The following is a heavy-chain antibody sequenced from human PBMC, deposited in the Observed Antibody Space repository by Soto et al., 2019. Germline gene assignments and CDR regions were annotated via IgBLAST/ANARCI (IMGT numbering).Heavy chain of an antibody. CDR2: IYPGDSDT. CDR1: GYSVTRYF. CDR3: ARNYYGMDV. V-gene: IGHV5-51*01. J-gene: IGHJ6*02. Sequence: GEALTLSCNVSGYSVTRYFSGWVRQMPGKGLEWMGTIYPGDSDTRYSPSFQGQVTISADKSISTAYLQWSSLKASDTAMYYCARNYYGMDVWGQGTTVNVSS.